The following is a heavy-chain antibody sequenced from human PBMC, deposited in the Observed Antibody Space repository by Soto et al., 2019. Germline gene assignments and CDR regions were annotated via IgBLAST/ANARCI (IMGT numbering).Heavy chain of an antibody. J-gene: IGHJ4*02. V-gene: IGHV1-2*02. CDR2: ISPRSGGT. D-gene: IGHD6-19*01. Sequence: GASVKVSCKASGYTFIDYYMHWVRQAPGQGFEWMGRISPRSGGTNYAQKFQGRVTMTWDTSLNTAYMELSSLISEDTAVYYCARPPGYISDWYHFDLWGQGTLVTVSS. CDR3: ARPPGYISDWYHFDL. CDR1: GYTFIDYY.